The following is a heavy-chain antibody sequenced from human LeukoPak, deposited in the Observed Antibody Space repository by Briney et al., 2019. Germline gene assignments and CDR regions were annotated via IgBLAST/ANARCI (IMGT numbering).Heavy chain of an antibody. CDR3: ACAPGIAVAAADY. D-gene: IGHD6-19*01. CDR1: GGSFSGYY. CDR2: INHSGST. V-gene: IGHV4-34*01. J-gene: IGHJ4*02. Sequence: SETLSLTCAVYGGSFSGYYWSWIRQPPGKGLEWIGEINHSGSTNYSPSLKSRVTISVDTSKNQFSLKLSSVTAADTAVYYCACAPGIAVAAADYWGQGTLVTVSS.